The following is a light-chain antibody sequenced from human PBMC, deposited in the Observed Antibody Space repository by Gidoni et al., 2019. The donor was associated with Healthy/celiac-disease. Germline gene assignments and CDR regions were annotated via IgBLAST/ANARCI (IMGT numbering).Light chain of an antibody. CDR2: DAS. CDR3: QQYDNRPYT. CDR1: QAISNY. V-gene: IGKV1-33*01. J-gene: IGKJ2*01. Sequence: DLQMPQSPSSLSASVGARVTITCQASQAISNYLNWYQQKPGKAPKLLIYDASTVETGVPSRVSGSVCGTQFTVTVSSLQPEHIASYYCQQYDNRPYTFGQGTRL.